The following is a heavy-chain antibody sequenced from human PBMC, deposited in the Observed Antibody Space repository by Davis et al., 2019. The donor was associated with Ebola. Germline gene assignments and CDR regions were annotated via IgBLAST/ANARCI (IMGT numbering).Heavy chain of an antibody. CDR2: ISAHNGHT. CDR1: GYSFTHYS. V-gene: IGHV1-18*01. D-gene: IGHD1-26*01. J-gene: IGHJ4*02. Sequence: ASVKVSCKASGYSFTHYSFSWVRQAPGQGLEWMGWISAHNGHTNYARNLQGRVTMTTDTSTSTAYMELRSLRSDDTAVYYCARDHQVGATAYWGQGTLVTVSS. CDR3: ARDHQVGATAY.